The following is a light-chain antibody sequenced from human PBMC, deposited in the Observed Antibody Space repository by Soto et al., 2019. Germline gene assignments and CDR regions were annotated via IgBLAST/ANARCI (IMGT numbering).Light chain of an antibody. Sequence: QSVLTQPASVSGSPGQSITISCTGTSNDIGGYNYVSWYQQHPGKAPKLLIYEVSNRPSGISDRFSGSKSDSTASLTISGLQADDEADYYCTSWTTNNIPYVFGTGTKLTVL. V-gene: IGLV2-14*03. CDR2: EVS. CDR1: SNDIGGYNY. J-gene: IGLJ1*01. CDR3: TSWTTNNIPYV.